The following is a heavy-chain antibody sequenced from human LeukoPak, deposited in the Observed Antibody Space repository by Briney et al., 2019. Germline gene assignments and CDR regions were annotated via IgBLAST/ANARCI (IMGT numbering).Heavy chain of an antibody. V-gene: IGHV1-69*05. CDR1: GGTFSSYA. CDR3: ARHSSGWYWFDP. Sequence: SVKVSCKASGGTFSSYAISWVRQAPGQGLEWIGGIIPIFGAANYAQKFQGRVTITTDESTSTAYMELSSLRSEDTAVYYCARHSSGWYWFDPWGQGTLVTVSS. CDR2: IIPIFGAA. J-gene: IGHJ5*02. D-gene: IGHD6-19*01.